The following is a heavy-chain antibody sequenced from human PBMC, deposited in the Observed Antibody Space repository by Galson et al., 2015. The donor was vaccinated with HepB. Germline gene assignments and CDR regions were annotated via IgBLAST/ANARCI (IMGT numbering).Heavy chain of an antibody. CDR1: GGTFSSCA. CDR2: IIPIFGTA. J-gene: IGHJ4*02. D-gene: IGHD3-10*01. Sequence: SVKASCKASGGTFSSCAISWVRQAPGQGLEWMGGIIPIFGTANYAQKFQGRVTITADESTSTAYMELSGLRSEDTAVYYCARGLFRSSGSYLFFDYWGQGTLVTVSS. CDR3: ARGLFRSSGSYLFFDY. V-gene: IGHV1-69*13.